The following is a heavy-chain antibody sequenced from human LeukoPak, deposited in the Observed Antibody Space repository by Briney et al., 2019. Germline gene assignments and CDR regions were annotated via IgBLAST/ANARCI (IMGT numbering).Heavy chain of an antibody. CDR3: ARDHREVFDY. V-gene: IGHV3-7*05. Sequence: GGSLRLSCAASGITFSSYWMSWVRQAPGKGLEWVANIKQDGSEKYYVDSVKGRFTISRDNAKNSLYLQMNSLRADDTAMYYCARDHREVFDYWGQGTLVIVSS. J-gene: IGHJ4*02. D-gene: IGHD1-26*01. CDR2: IKQDGSEK. CDR1: GITFSSYW.